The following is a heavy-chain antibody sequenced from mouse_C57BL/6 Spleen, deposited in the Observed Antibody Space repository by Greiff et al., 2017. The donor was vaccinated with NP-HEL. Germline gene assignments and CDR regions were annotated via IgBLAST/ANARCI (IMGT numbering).Heavy chain of an antibody. V-gene: IGHV1-18*01. Sequence: VQLKQSGPELVKPGASVKIPCKASGYTFTDYNMDWVKQSHGKSLEWIGDINPNNGGTIYNQKFKGKATLTVDKSSSTAYMELRSLTSEDTAVYYCARLGYYGSSYVFAYWGQGTLVTVSA. CDR3: ARLGYYGSSYVFAY. CDR2: INPNNGGT. CDR1: GYTFTDYN. J-gene: IGHJ3*01. D-gene: IGHD1-1*01.